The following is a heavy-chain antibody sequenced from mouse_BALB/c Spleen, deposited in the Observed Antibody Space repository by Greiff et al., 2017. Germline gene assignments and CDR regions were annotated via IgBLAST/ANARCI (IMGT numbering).Heavy chain of an antibody. Sequence: VKLVESGAELARPGASVKLSCKASGYTFTDYYINWVKQRTGQGLEWIGEIYPGSGNTYYNEKFKGKATLTADKSSSTAYMQLSSLTSEDSAVYFCARSGGKGPFDCWGQGTTLTVSS. D-gene: IGHD1-1*02. J-gene: IGHJ2*01. CDR1: GYTFTDYY. CDR3: ARSGGKGPFDC. CDR2: IYPGSGNT. V-gene: IGHV1-77*01.